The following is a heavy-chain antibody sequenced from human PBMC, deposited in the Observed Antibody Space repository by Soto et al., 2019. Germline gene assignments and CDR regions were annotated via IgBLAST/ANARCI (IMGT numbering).Heavy chain of an antibody. D-gene: IGHD5-12*01. V-gene: IGHV1-18*01. CDR1: GYTFTSYG. CDR3: ASYYVRGYSGYDHYYYYGMDG. CDR2: ISAYNGNT. Sequence: QVQLVQSGAEVKKPGASVKVSCKASGYTFTSYGISWVRQAPGQGLEWMGWISAYNGNTNYAQKLQGRVTMTTDTSTSTAYIELRSLRSDDTAVYYCASYYVRGYSGYDHYYYYGMDGWGQGTTVTVSS. J-gene: IGHJ6*02.